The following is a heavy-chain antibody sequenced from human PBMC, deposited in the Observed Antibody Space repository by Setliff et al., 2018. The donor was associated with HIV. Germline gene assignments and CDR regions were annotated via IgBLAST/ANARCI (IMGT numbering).Heavy chain of an antibody. V-gene: IGHV1-8*01. J-gene: IGHJ6*02. CDR1: GYTSTSYD. Sequence: ASVKVSCKASGYTSTSYDINWVRQATGQGLEWMGWMNPDSGNTGSAQNFQGRLTITWNTSISTAYMELGSLGFDDTAVYFCARTRSGGSSVYYYFYHGMDVWGQGTTVTV. CDR3: ARTRSGGSSVYYYFYHGMDV. D-gene: IGHD2-15*01. CDR2: MNPDSGNT.